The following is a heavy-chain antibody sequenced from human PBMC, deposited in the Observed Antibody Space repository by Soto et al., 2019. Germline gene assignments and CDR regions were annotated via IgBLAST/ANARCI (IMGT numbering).Heavy chain of an antibody. CDR3: ARGVLIGTYYGSGRDHDY. CDR2: ISGSGINT. V-gene: IGHV3-30*03. D-gene: IGHD1-26*01. J-gene: IGHJ4*02. CDR1: GFNFGFFG. Sequence: GGSLRLSCAASGFNFGFFGMHWVRQAPGKGLEWVAFISGSGINTQYADSVRGRFTLSRDCSKNTLYLQMNSLRAEDTAVYYCARGVLIGTYYGSGRDHDYWGQGTLVTVSS.